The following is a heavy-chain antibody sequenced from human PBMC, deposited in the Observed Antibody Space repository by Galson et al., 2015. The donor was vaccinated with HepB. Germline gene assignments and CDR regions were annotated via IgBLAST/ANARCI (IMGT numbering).Heavy chain of an antibody. D-gene: IGHD5-24*01. V-gene: IGHV1-3*01. Sequence: SCKASGYTFTSYGISWVRQAPGQGLEWMGWINAGNGNTKYSQKFQGRVTITRDTSASTAYMELSSLRSEDTAVYYCASGRDGYNPYFDYWGQGTLVTVSS. CDR1: GYTFTSYG. J-gene: IGHJ4*02. CDR2: INAGNGNT. CDR3: ASGRDGYNPYFDY.